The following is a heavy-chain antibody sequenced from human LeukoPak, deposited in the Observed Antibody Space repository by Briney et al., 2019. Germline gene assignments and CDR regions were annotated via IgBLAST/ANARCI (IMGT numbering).Heavy chain of an antibody. Sequence: SDTLSLTCTVSGGSISSYYWSCIRHPPGKGLEWIGYIYYSGSTNYNPPLKSPVTISVDTSKSQFSLKLRSVTAADTAVYYCAREVGYCSSTRCYTEPKKKYNWFDPWGQGRLVTVSS. CDR2: IYYSGST. CDR1: GGSISSYY. D-gene: IGHD2-2*02. J-gene: IGHJ5*02. V-gene: IGHV4-59*01. CDR3: AREVGYCSSTRCYTEPKKKYNWFDP.